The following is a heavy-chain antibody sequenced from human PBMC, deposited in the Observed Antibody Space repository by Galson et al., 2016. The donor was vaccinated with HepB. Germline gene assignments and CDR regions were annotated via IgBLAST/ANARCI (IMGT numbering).Heavy chain of an antibody. D-gene: IGHD6-25*01. V-gene: IGHV4-4*02. J-gene: IGHJ4*02. CDR2: VYRSGSA. Sequence: SETLSLTCAVSGASINNRNWWSWVRQPPGQGLEWIGEVYRSGSANYKPSLRSRVTMSVDKSKNQFSLRLTSVTAADTAVHYCARGQEQQDGYDYWGQGTLVTVSS. CDR1: GASINNRNW. CDR3: ARGQEQQDGYDY.